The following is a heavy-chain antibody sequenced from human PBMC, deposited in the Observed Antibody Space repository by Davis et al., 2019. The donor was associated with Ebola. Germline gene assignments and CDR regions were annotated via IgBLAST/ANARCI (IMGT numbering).Heavy chain of an antibody. CDR2: INPNSGGT. J-gene: IGHJ5*02. Sequence: ASVKVSCKASGYTFTGYYMHWVRQAPGQGLEWMGRINPNSGGTNYAQRFQGRVTMTRDTSISTAYMEVGSLRSDDTAVYFCARDGQQQLLVDTWFDPWGQGTLVIVSS. CDR3: ARDGQQQLLVDTWFDP. CDR1: GYTFTGYY. D-gene: IGHD6-13*01. V-gene: IGHV1-2*06.